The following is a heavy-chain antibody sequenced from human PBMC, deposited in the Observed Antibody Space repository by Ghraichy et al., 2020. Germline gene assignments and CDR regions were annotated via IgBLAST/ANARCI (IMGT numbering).Heavy chain of an antibody. J-gene: IGHJ4*02. V-gene: IGHV1-18*04. CDR1: GYTSTSYG. D-gene: IGHD5-18*01. Sequence: ASVKVSCKASGYTSTSYGISWVRQAPEQGLEWMGWISAYNGDTNYAQKLQGRVTMTTDTSTSTAYMELRSLGSDDTAVYYCAAGYSYGSDYFDYWGQGTLVTVSS. CDR2: ISAYNGDT. CDR3: AAGYSYGSDYFDY.